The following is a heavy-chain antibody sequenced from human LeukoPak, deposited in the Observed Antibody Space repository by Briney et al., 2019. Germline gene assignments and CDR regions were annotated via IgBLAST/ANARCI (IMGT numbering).Heavy chain of an antibody. Sequence: GGSLRLSCAASGFTFSSYWMSWVRQAPGKGLEWVANIKQDGSETSHVDSVKGRFTISRDTPKNSLYLQMNSLRAEDTAVYYCARDRGGVQLGYWGQGTLVTVSS. CDR3: ARDRGGVQLGY. J-gene: IGHJ4*02. CDR2: IKQDGSET. CDR1: GFTFSSYW. V-gene: IGHV3-7*01. D-gene: IGHD1-1*01.